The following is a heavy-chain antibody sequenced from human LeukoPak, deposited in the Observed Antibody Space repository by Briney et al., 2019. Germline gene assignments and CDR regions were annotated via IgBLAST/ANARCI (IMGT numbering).Heavy chain of an antibody. V-gene: IGHV4-59*01. Sequence: SETLSLTCNVSGASISSYYLSWIRQPPGKGLEWIGYIYYSGSTNYNPSLQSRVTISVDTSKHQFSLKLTSVTAADTAVYYCARDGVITFGGVIGYFDYWGQGALVTVSS. CDR3: ARDGVITFGGVIGYFDY. CDR2: IYYSGST. CDR1: GASISSYY. D-gene: IGHD3-16*02. J-gene: IGHJ4*02.